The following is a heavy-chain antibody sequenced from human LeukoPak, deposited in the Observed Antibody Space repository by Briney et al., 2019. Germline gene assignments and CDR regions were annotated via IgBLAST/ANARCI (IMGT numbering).Heavy chain of an antibody. CDR3: ARDCDTYGYGGYFHY. V-gene: IGHV4-59*01. D-gene: IGHD5-18*01. CDR2: IYYSGST. CDR1: GGSISSYY. J-gene: IGHJ4*02. Sequence: SETLSLTCTVSGGSISSYYWSWIRQPPGKGLAWIGYIYYSGSTNYNPSLKSRVTISVDTSKNQFSLKLSSVTAADTAVYYCARDCDTYGYGGYFHYWGQGTLVTVSS.